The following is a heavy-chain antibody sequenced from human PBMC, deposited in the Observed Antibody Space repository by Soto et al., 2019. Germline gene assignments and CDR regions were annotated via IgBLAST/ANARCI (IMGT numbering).Heavy chain of an antibody. CDR2: ISDRGDYT. V-gene: IGHV3-23*01. CDR1: GITFSSFA. J-gene: IGHJ4*02. Sequence: EVQLLESGGGLVQRGGSLRLSCAASGITFSSFAMSWVRQAPGGGLEWVSAISDRGDYTYYADSVKGRFTISRDNSKNTSYLQMNSLSAEDTALYYCAKHSDRVVGATTSFDYWGQGTLVTVSS. CDR3: AKHSDRVVGATTSFDY. D-gene: IGHD1-26*01.